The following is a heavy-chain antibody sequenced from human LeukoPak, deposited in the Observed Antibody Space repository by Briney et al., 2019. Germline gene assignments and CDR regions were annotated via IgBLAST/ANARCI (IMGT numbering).Heavy chain of an antibody. V-gene: IGHV3-30-3*01. Sequence: GGSLRLSCAASGFTFSSYAMHWVRQAPGKGPEWVAVISYDGSNKYYADSVKGRFTISRDNSKNTLYLQMNSLRAEDTAVYYCARDKETLAADAFDIWGQGTMVTVSS. J-gene: IGHJ3*02. CDR1: GFTFSSYA. CDR3: ARDKETLAADAFDI. D-gene: IGHD6-13*01. CDR2: ISYDGSNK.